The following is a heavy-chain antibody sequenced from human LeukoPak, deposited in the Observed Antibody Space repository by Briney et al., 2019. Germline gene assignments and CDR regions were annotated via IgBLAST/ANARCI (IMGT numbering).Heavy chain of an antibody. V-gene: IGHV3-30*04. CDR3: ARDWASIPPAVYYFDY. D-gene: IGHD2-2*02. J-gene: IGHJ4*02. CDR2: ISYDGSHQ. Sequence: GGSLRLSCAASGFTFSSSAMHWVRQSPGKGLEWVALISYDGSHQFYADSVKGRFTISRDNSKNTLYLQMNSLRAEDTAVYYCARDWASIPPAVYYFDYWGQGTLVTVSS. CDR1: GFTFSSSA.